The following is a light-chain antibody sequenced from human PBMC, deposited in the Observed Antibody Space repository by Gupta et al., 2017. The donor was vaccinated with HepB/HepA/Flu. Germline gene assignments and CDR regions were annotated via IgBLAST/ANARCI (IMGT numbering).Light chain of an antibody. J-gene: IGKJ1*01. CDR3: QQYYRDPWT. Sequence: DIVMTPSPASLAVSLGERATINCQSSQTILYNSKNKNYLAWYQQRPGQPPKLLISWASTRESGVPDRFSGGGSGTDFTLTISSLQAEDVAVYYCQQYYRDPWTFGQGTKVEIK. V-gene: IGKV4-1*01. CDR1: QTILYNSKNKNY. CDR2: WAS.